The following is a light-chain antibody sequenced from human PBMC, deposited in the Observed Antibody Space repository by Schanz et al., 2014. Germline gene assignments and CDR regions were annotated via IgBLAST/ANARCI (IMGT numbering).Light chain of an antibody. Sequence: QSVLTQPPSASGTPGQRVTISCTGSSSNIGAGYDVHWYQQLPGTAPKLLIYGNNNRPSGVPDRFSGSRSGTSASLAITGLQAEDEGDYYCQCYDSSLSGWRVFGGGTKLTVL. J-gene: IGLJ3*02. CDR1: SSNIGAGYD. V-gene: IGLV1-40*01. CDR3: QCYDSSLSGWRV. CDR2: GNN.